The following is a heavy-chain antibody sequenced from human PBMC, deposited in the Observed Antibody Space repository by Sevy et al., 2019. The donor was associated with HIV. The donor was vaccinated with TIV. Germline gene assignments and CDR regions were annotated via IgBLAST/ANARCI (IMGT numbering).Heavy chain of an antibody. J-gene: IGHJ4*02. D-gene: IGHD3-10*01. CDR2: ISSSSSTI. CDR3: ARHYYGSGTYYDY. V-gene: IGHV3-48*01. Sequence: GGSPRLSCAASGFTFSDYSLNWVRQAPGKGLEWVSYISSSSSTIYYADSVKGRFTISRDNAKNSLFLQMNSLRAEDTAVYYCARHYYGSGTYYDYWGQGTLVTVSS. CDR1: GFTFSDYS.